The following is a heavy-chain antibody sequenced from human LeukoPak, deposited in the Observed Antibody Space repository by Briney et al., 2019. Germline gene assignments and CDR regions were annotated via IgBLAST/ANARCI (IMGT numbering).Heavy chain of an antibody. V-gene: IGHV4-39*01. CDR1: GDSISSSNSY. CDR2: IYYSGST. D-gene: IGHD3-10*01. CDR3: ARLSGSGNAFDI. Sequence: SETLSLTCTVSGDSISSSNSYWGWIRQPPGKGLEWIGSIYYSGSTYYNPSLKSRVTISVDTSKNQFSLKLSSVTAADTAVYYCARLSGSGNAFDIWGQGTMVTVSS. J-gene: IGHJ3*02.